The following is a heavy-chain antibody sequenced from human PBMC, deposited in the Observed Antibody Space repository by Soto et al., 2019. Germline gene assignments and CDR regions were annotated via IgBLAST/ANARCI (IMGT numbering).Heavy chain of an antibody. V-gene: IGHV1-69*01. D-gene: IGHD3-22*01. CDR3: ARDPPPYYYDSSPNRFDP. J-gene: IGHJ5*02. Sequence: QVQLVQSGAEVKKPGSSVKVSCKASGGTFSSYAISWVRQAPGQGLEWMGGIIPIFGTANYAQKFQGRVTITGDESTSTAYRELDSLRSENTAVYYCARDPPPYYYDSSPNRFDPWGQGTLVTVSA. CDR1: GGTFSSYA. CDR2: IIPIFGTA.